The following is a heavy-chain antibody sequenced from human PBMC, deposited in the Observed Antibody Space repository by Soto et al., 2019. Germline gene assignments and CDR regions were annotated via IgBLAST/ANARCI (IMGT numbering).Heavy chain of an antibody. D-gene: IGHD1-26*01. V-gene: IGHV1-69*13. J-gene: IGHJ4*02. CDR3: ARDGGGGSYFAGGFDY. Sequence: ASVKVSCKASGGTFSSYAISWVRQAPGQGLEWMGGIIPIFGTANYAQKFQGRVTITADESTSTAYMELSSLRSEDTAVYYCARDGGGGSYFAGGFDYWGQGTLVTVSS. CDR2: IIPIFGTA. CDR1: GGTFSSYA.